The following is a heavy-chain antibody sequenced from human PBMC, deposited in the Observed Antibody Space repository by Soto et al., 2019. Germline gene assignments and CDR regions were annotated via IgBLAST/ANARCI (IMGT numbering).Heavy chain of an antibody. Sequence: PGGSLRLSCAASGFTFSSYAMHWVRQAPGKGLEWVAVISYDGSNKYYADSVKGRFTISRDNSKNTLYLQMNSLRAEDTAVYYCARAHSSGFLVLRFLYGMDVWGQGTTVTVSS. CDR1: GFTFSSYA. CDR3: ARAHSSGFLVLRFLYGMDV. CDR2: ISYDGSNK. J-gene: IGHJ6*02. D-gene: IGHD3-3*01. V-gene: IGHV3-30-3*01.